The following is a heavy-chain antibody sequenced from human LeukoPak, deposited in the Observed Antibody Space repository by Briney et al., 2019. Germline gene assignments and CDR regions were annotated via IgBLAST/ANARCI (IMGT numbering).Heavy chain of an antibody. CDR1: GGTFSSYA. J-gene: IGHJ4*02. CDR3: ARSPCSSTSCYYTFDY. CDR2: IIPIFGTA. Sequence: SVKVSREASGGTFSSYATSWVRDAPGQGVERMGGIIPIFGTANYTKKFQGIVTMTTDASKSTAYMVLSRMRSEDTAVYYCARSPCSSTSCYYTFDYWGQGTLVTVSS. D-gene: IGHD2-2*01. V-gene: IGHV1-69*05.